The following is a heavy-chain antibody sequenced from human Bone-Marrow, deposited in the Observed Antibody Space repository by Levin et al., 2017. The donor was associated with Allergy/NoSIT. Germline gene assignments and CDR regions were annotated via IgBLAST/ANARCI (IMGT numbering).Heavy chain of an antibody. V-gene: IGHV3-15*07. CDR2: IKSKTDGGTT. D-gene: IGHD6-13*01. J-gene: IGHJ3*02. CDR3: TTVSSGVEQQLVGDAFDS. CDR1: GFTFSNAW. Sequence: GESLKISCAASGFTFSNAWMNWVRQAPGKGLEWVGRIKSKTDGGTTDYAAPVKGRFTISRDDSKNTLYLQMNSLKTEDTAVYYCTTVSSGVEQQLVGDAFDSWGQGTMVTVSS.